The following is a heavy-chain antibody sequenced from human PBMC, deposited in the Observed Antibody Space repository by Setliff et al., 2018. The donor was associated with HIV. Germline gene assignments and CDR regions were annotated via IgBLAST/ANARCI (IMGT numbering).Heavy chain of an antibody. CDR3: AREVAGNRNWFDP. Sequence: ASVKVSCKASGYSFTGYHMHWVRQAPGRGLEWMGWISPYDGAKRATGRFRGRVTMTTDTSINTAYMELSGVRSDDTAVYYCAREVAGNRNWFDPWGQGTLVTSPQ. V-gene: IGHV1-2*02. D-gene: IGHD6-19*01. CDR2: ISPYDGAK. J-gene: IGHJ5*02. CDR1: GYSFTGYH.